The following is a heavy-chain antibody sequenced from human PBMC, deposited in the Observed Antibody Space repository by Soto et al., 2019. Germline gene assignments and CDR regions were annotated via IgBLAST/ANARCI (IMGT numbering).Heavy chain of an antibody. Sequence: SESLSLACSGSGYSISSGYYWGWIRQPPDKGLEWIGGIYHSGSDYDNPSLKSRVIISVDTSKNQFSLKLSSVTAADTAVYYCAREDSRTFDPWGQGTLVTVSS. D-gene: IGHD6-13*01. J-gene: IGHJ5*02. V-gene: IGHV4-38-2*02. CDR3: AREDSRTFDP. CDR1: GYSISSGYY. CDR2: IYHSGSD.